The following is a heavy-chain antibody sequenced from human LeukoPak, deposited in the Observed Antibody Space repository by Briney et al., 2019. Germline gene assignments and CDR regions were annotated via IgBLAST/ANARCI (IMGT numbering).Heavy chain of an antibody. Sequence: PGGSLRLSCAASGFTFSSYAMSWVRQAPGKGLEWVGFIRSKACGGTPEYAASVEGRFTISRDDSKSIAYLQMNSLKTEDTAVYFCTRARGYSYGYIDYWGQGTLVTVSS. V-gene: IGHV3-49*04. CDR2: IRSKACGGTP. CDR3: TRARGYSYGYIDY. CDR1: GFTFSSYA. J-gene: IGHJ4*02. D-gene: IGHD5-18*01.